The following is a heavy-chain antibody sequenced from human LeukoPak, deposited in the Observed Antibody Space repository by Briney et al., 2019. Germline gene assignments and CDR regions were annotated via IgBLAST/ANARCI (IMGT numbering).Heavy chain of an antibody. CDR2: SDHSGST. D-gene: IGHD2-2*01. J-gene: IGHJ3*02. CDR1: GGSFSGYY. Sequence: SETLSLTCAVYGGSFSGYYWSGIRQPPGKGLDWTGDSDHSGSTNYNPSLKSRVTISVDTSKNQFSLKLSSVTAADTAVYYCARGLYCSSTSCYENAFDIWGQGTMVTVSS. V-gene: IGHV4-34*01. CDR3: ARGLYCSSTSCYENAFDI.